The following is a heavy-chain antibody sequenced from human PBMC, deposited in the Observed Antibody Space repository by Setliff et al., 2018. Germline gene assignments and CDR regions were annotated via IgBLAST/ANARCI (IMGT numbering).Heavy chain of an antibody. V-gene: IGHV4-61*02. D-gene: IGHD3-3*01. CDR2: IFTSGST. CDR1: GGSISSGTYY. CDR3: ARAFTYYNFWSGYGYGMDV. J-gene: IGHJ6*02. Sequence: SETLSLTCTVSGGSISSGTYYWSWIRQPAGKGLEWIGRIFTSGSTNYNPSLKSRVTISVDTSKNQFSLNLSSVTAANTAVYYCARAFTYYNFWSGYGYGMDVWGQGTTVTVSS.